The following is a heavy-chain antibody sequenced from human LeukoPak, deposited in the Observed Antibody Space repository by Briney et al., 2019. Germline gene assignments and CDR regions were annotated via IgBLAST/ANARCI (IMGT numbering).Heavy chain of an antibody. CDR3: AKTTVTPDYGMDV. V-gene: IGHV3-30*18. CDR2: ISYDGSNK. Sequence: GGSLRLSCAASGFTFSSHGMHWVRQAPGKGLEWVAVISYDGSNKYYADSVKGRFTISRDNSENTLYLQMNSLRAEDTAVYYCAKTTVTPDYGMDVWGQGTTVTVSS. D-gene: IGHD4-17*01. J-gene: IGHJ6*02. CDR1: GFTFSSHG.